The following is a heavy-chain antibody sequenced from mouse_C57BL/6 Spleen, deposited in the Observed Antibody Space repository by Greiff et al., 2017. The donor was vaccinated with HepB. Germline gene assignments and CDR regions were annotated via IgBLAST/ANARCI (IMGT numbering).Heavy chain of an antibody. Sequence: EVKLMESGGGLVKPRGSLKLSCAASGFTFSSYAMSWVRQTPEKRLEWVATISDGGSYTYYPDNVKGRFTISRDNAKNNLYLQMSHLKSEDTAMYYCARDDYPYYFDYWGQGTTLTVAS. CDR1: GFTFSSYA. CDR3: ARDDYPYYFDY. V-gene: IGHV5-4*01. J-gene: IGHJ2*01. D-gene: IGHD2-4*01. CDR2: ISDGGSYT.